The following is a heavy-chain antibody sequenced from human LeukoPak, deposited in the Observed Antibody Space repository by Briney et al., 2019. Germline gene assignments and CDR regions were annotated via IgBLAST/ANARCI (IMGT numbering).Heavy chain of an antibody. CDR2: MNPNSGNT. J-gene: IGHJ5*02. Sequence: GASVKVSCKASGYTFTSYDINWVRQATGQGLEWMGWMNPNSGNTGYAQKFQGRVTMTRNTSISTAYMELSSLRSEDTAVYYCARGRGMVRGVIYGDNWFDPWGQGTLVTVSS. V-gene: IGHV1-8*01. CDR1: GYTFTSYD. D-gene: IGHD3-10*01. CDR3: ARGRGMVRGVIYGDNWFDP.